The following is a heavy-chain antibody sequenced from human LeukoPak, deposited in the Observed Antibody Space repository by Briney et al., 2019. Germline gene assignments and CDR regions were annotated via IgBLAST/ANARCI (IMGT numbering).Heavy chain of an antibody. J-gene: IGHJ4*02. Sequence: GGSLRLSCAASGFALSSHWMTWVRQVPGRGPEWVANVNRDGSETYYLDSVKGRFTISKDNAKNSLYLQMNSLRAEDTALYYCAKDRGSGWYYFDYWGQGTLVTVSS. D-gene: IGHD6-19*01. CDR1: GFALSSHW. V-gene: IGHV3-7*03. CDR3: AKDRGSGWYYFDY. CDR2: VNRDGSET.